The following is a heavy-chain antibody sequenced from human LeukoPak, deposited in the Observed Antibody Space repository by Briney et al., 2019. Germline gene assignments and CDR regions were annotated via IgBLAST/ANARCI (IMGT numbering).Heavy chain of an antibody. Sequence: GASVKVSCKASGYTFTGYYMHWLRQAPGQGLEWMGWINPNSGGTNYAQKFQGRVTMTRDTSISTAYMELSRLRSDDTAVYYCARVDIVVVPAENPYYYYYMDVWGKGTTVTVSS. CDR2: INPNSGGT. V-gene: IGHV1-2*02. CDR1: GYTFTGYY. CDR3: ARVDIVVVPAENPYYYYYMDV. J-gene: IGHJ6*03. D-gene: IGHD2-2*03.